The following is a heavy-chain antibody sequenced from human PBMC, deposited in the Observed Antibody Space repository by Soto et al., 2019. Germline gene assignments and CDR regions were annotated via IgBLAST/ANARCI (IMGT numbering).Heavy chain of an antibody. J-gene: IGHJ3*02. CDR2: ISGSGGST. CDR1: GFTFSNYA. CDR3: AKDIRRRGSGFDAFDI. D-gene: IGHD3-22*01. Sequence: GGSLRLPCAASGFTFSNYAMSWVRQAPGKGLEWVSAISGSGGSTYYADSVKGRFTISRDNSKNTLYLQMNSLRAEDTAVYYCAKDIRRRGSGFDAFDIWGQGTMVTVSS. V-gene: IGHV3-23*01.